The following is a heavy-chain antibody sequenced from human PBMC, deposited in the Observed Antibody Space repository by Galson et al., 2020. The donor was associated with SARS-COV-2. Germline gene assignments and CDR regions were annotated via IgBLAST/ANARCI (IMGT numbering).Heavy chain of an antibody. CDR3: ARGGYYYGSGGLDP. D-gene: IGHD3-10*01. CDR2: IYYSGST. Sequence: SETLSLTCAVSGGSISSGGYSWSWIRQPPGKGLEWIGYIYYSGSTYYNPSLKSRVTISVDRSKNQFSLKLSSVTAADTAVYYCARGGYYYGSGGLDPWGQGTLVTVSS. J-gene: IGHJ5*02. CDR1: GGSISSGGYS. V-gene: IGHV4-30-2*01.